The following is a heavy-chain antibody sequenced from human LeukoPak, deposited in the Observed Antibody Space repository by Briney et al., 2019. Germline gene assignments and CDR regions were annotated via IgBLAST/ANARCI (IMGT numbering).Heavy chain of an antibody. Sequence: WIRQPPGKGLEWMGISYPGDSDTRYSPSFQGQVTISADKSITTAYLQWSSLKASDTAMYYCARTIREGSKVVGMDVWGQGTTVTVSS. CDR2: SYPGDSDT. CDR3: ARTIREGSKVVGMDV. V-gene: IGHV5-51*01. J-gene: IGHJ6*02. D-gene: IGHD1-14*01.